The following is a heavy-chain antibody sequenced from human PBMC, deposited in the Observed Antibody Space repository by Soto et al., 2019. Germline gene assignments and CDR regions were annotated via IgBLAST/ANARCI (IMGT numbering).Heavy chain of an antibody. CDR2: IIPIFGTA. D-gene: IGHD3-22*01. V-gene: IGHV1-69*13. CDR1: GGTFSSYA. CDR3: ARDADYYDSSGYYLPRRMFDP. J-gene: IGHJ5*02. Sequence: ASVKVSCKASGGTFSSYAISWVRQAPGQGLEWMGGIIPIFGTANYAQKFQGRVTITADESTSTAYMELSSLRSEDTAVYYCARDADYYDSSGYYLPRRMFDPWGQGTLVTVSS.